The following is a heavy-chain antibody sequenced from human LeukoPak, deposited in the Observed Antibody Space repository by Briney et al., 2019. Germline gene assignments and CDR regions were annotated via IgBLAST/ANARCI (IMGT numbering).Heavy chain of an antibody. J-gene: IGHJ3*02. Sequence: GGSLRLSCAASGFTFSSYSMNWVRQAPGKGLEWVSSISSSSSYIYYADSVKGRFTISRDNAKNSLYLQMNSLRAEDTAVYYCARGKIGTPDAFDIWGQGTMVTVSS. CDR3: ARGKIGTPDAFDI. D-gene: IGHD1-1*01. CDR2: ISSSSSYI. CDR1: GFTFSSYS. V-gene: IGHV3-21*01.